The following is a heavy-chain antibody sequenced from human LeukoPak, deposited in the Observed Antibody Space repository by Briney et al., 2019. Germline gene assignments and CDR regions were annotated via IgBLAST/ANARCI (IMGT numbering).Heavy chain of an antibody. J-gene: IGHJ4*02. CDR1: GYTFTGYY. V-gene: IGHV1-2*02. CDR3: ARDRRGIAAPDY. D-gene: IGHD6-13*01. Sequence: ASVKVSCKASGYTFTGYYIHWVRQAPGQGLEWMGWINPNSGGTNYAQKFQGRVTMTRDTSISTAYMELSRLRSDDTAVYYCARDRRGIAAPDYWGQGTLVIVSS. CDR2: INPNSGGT.